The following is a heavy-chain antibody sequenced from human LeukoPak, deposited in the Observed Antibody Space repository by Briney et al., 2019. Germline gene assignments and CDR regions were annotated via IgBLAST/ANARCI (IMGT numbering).Heavy chain of an antibody. D-gene: IGHD2-15*01. CDR2: ISNSSSYL. CDR1: GFTFSSYS. CDR3: ASRVGATTGGDY. V-gene: IGHV3-21*01. J-gene: IGHJ4*02. Sequence: GSLRLSCAASGFTFSSYSMNWVRQAPGKGLEWVSSISNSSSYLYYADSVKGRFTISRDDAKISVYLQMSSLRAEDTAVYYCASRVGATTGGDYWGQGTLVSVSS.